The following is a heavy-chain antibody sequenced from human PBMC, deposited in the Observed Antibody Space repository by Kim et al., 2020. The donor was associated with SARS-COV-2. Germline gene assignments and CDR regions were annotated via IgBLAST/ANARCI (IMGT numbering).Heavy chain of an antibody. V-gene: IGHV3-30*18. CDR1: GFTFSSYG. D-gene: IGHD3-16*02. J-gene: IGHJ4*02. Sequence: GGSLRLSCAASGFTFSSYGMHWVRQAPGKGLEWVAVISYDGSNKYYADSVKGRFTISRDNSKNTLYLQMNSRRAEDTAVYYCAKGRARGYYDYIWGSYREDYFDYWGQGTLVTVSS. CDR2: ISYDGSNK. CDR3: AKGRARGYYDYIWGSYREDYFDY.